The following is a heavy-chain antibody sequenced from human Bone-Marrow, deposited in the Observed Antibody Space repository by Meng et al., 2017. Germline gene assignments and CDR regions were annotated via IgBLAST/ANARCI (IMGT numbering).Heavy chain of an antibody. D-gene: IGHD4-23*01. J-gene: IGHJ4*02. V-gene: IGHV4-59*01. CDR3: ARVGLTVAFDY. CDR1: GDSISSYY. CDR2: IYYSGST. Sequence: QVQLQESGPGLVKPSETLSLTCTVSGDSISSYYCSWIRQPPGKGLEWIGYIYYSGSTNYNPSLKSRVTMSVDTSKNQFSLKLSSVTAADTAVYYCARVGLTVAFDYWGRGALVTVYS.